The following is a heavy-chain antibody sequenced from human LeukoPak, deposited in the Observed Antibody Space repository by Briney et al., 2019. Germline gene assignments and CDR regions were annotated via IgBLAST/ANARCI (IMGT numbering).Heavy chain of an antibody. CDR2: INHSGST. CDR1: GGSFSGYY. V-gene: IGHV4-34*01. J-gene: IGHJ4*02. D-gene: IGHD3-3*01. CDR3: ARWAWSGYYTGLDY. Sequence: PSETLSLTCAVYGGSFSGYYWSWIRQPPGKGLEWIGEINHSGSTNYNPSLKSRVTISVDTSKNKFSLKLSSVTAADTAVYYCARWAWSGYYTGLDYWGQGTLVTVSS.